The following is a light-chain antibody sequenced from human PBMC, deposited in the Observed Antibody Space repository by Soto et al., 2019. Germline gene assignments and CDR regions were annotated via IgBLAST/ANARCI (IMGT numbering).Light chain of an antibody. CDR3: QQYGSSRT. CDR1: QSVSSSY. V-gene: IGKV3-20*01. Sequence: EIVLTQSPGTLSLSPGERATLSCRASQSVSSSYLAWYQQKPGQAPRLLIYRTSNRATGIPDRFSGSGSGTDFTLTISRLEPEDFAVYYCQQYGSSRTFGQGTKVDIK. CDR2: RTS. J-gene: IGKJ1*01.